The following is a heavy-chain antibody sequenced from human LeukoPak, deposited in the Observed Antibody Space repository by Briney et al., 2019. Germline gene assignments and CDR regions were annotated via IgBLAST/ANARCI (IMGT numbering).Heavy chain of an antibody. CDR2: INPNSGGT. CDR3: ARDIVVVVAAENWFDP. Sequence: ASVRVSCKASGYTFTGYYMHWVRQAPGQGLEWMGWINPNSGGTNYAQKFQGRVTMTRDTSISTAYMELSRLRSDDTAVYYCARDIVVVVAAENWFDPWGQGTLVTVS. D-gene: IGHD2-15*01. V-gene: IGHV1-2*02. J-gene: IGHJ5*02. CDR1: GYTFTGYY.